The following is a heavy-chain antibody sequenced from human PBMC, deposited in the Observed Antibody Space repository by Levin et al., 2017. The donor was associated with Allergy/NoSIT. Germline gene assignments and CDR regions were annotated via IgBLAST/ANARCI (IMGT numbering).Heavy chain of an antibody. V-gene: IGHV4-31*03. CDR3: AREDGSTFDV. D-gene: IGHD2-2*03. Sequence: TLSLTCTVSGGSISGGGYHWTWIRQHPEKGLEWIGYIYYSGSTFYNPSLKSRLMISVDTSKNQFSLNVSSVTAADTAVYYCAREDGSTFDVWGQGALVTVAS. CDR2: IYYSGST. J-gene: IGHJ4*02. CDR1: GGSISGGGYH.